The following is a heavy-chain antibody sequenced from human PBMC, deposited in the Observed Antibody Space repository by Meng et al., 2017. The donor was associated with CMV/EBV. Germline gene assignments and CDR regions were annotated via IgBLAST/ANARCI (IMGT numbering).Heavy chain of an antibody. CDR3: ARVEVVAGKNWFDP. CDR1: GGSISSGGYY. Sequence: LRLSCTVSGGSISSGGYYWSWIRQHPGKGLEWIGYIYYSGSTYYNPSLKSRVTISVDTSKNQFSQKLSSVTAADTAVYYCARVEVVAGKNWFDPWGQGTLVTVSS. J-gene: IGHJ5*02. CDR2: IYYSGST. D-gene: IGHD2-15*01. V-gene: IGHV4-31*03.